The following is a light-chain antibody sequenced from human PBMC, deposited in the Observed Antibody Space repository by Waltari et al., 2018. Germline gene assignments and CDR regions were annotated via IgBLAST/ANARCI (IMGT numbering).Light chain of an antibody. CDR1: QSISRAL. Sequence: EILLTQSPGTLSLSPGERATLSCRASQSISRALAWYQQKPGQAPRLLIFDTSKRATGIPDRFRGSGSGTDFSLTISRLEPEDFAVYYCQHYVRLPATFGQGTKVEIK. J-gene: IGKJ2*01. V-gene: IGKV3-20*01. CDR2: DTS. CDR3: QHYVRLPAT.